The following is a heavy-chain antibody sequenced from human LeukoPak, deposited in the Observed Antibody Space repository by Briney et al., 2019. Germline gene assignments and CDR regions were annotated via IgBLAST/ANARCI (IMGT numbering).Heavy chain of an antibody. V-gene: IGHV4-38-2*01. CDR2: IYHSGST. Sequence: PSETLSLTCAVSGYSISSGYYWGWIRQPPGKGLEWIGSIYHSGSTYYNSSLKSRVTISVDTSKNQFSLKLSSVTAADTAVYYCARALSYYYGSGSYYHDYWGQGTLVTVSS. D-gene: IGHD3-10*01. CDR3: ARALSYYYGSGSYYHDY. CDR1: GYSISSGYY. J-gene: IGHJ4*02.